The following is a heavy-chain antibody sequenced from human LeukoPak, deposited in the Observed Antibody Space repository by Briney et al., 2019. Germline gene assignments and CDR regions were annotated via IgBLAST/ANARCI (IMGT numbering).Heavy chain of an antibody. V-gene: IGHV4-39*07. Sequence: SETLSLTCTVAGGSISSSSYYWGWIRQPPGKGLEWIGEINHTGSTNYNPSLKSRVTISVDTSKNQFSLKLSSVTAADTAVYYCARREDVLRYYGSGRPLAFDIWGQGTMVTVSS. CDR3: ARREDVLRYYGSGRPLAFDI. CDR2: INHTGST. D-gene: IGHD3-10*01. J-gene: IGHJ3*02. CDR1: GGSISSSSYY.